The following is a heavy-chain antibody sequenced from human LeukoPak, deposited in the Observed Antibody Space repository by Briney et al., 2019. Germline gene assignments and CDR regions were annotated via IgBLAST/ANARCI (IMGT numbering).Heavy chain of an antibody. CDR1: GIRFTTHW. CDR2: IRQDGGEK. V-gene: IGHV3-7*01. CDR3: ASAYASYDFWSGYENFDF. Sequence: GGSLRLSCAASGIRFTTHWMNWVRQAPGKGLEWVASIRQDGGEKKYVDSVKCRFTISRDLARNSLFLQMNSLRAEHTAVYYCASAYASYDFWSGYENFDFWGQGTLVTVSS. D-gene: IGHD3-3*01. J-gene: IGHJ4*02.